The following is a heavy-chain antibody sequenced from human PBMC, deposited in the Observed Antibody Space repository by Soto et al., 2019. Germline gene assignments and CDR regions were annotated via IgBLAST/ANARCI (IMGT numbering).Heavy chain of an antibody. V-gene: IGHV3-23*01. CDR3: AKGTTAGGNYWVDS. CDR1: GFTFNSYS. Sequence: VGSLRLSCAASGFTFNSYSLGWVRQAPGKGLEWVSTVSGGGHSTYYADSVKGRFTVSRDNSKNTLYLQMNSLRAEDTAVYYCAKGTTAGGNYWVDSWVQVTLVTVSS. J-gene: IGHJ5*01. CDR2: VSGGGHST. D-gene: IGHD6-13*01.